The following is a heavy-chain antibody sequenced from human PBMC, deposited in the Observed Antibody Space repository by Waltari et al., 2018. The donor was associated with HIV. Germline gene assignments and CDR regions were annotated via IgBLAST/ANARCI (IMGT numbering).Heavy chain of an antibody. J-gene: IGHJ4*02. Sequence: QLQLQESGPGLVKPSETLSLTCTVSGGSISSSSYYWGWIRQPPGKGLEWIGSIYYSGSTYYNPSLKSRVTISVDTSKNQFSLKLSSVTAADTAVYYCARQQWLTGSRYFDYWGQGTLVTVSS. D-gene: IGHD6-19*01. CDR1: GGSISSSSYY. CDR2: IYYSGST. V-gene: IGHV4-39*01. CDR3: ARQQWLTGSRYFDY.